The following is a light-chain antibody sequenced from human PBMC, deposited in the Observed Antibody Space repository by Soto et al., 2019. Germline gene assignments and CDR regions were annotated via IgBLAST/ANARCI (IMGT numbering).Light chain of an antibody. CDR2: EVS. Sequence: QSALNQPASVSGSPGQSITISCTGTSSDVGAYDFVSWYQQHPDKAPKLMIYEVSNRPSGVSNRFSGSKSVNTATLTISGLQAEDEADYYCSSYTSSSTRVFGTGTKVT. CDR3: SSYTSSSTRV. V-gene: IGLV2-14*03. J-gene: IGLJ1*01. CDR1: SSDVGAYDF.